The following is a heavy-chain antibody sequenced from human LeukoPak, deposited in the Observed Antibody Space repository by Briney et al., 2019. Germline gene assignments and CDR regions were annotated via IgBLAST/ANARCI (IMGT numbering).Heavy chain of an antibody. CDR3: ARDHGSGSLDFDY. Sequence: ASVKVSCKASGYTFTGYYMHRVRQAPGQGLEWMGWINPNSGGTNYAQKFQGRVTMTRDTSISTAYMELSRLRSDDTAVYYCARDHGSGSLDFDYWGQGTLVTVSS. CDR1: GYTFTGYY. CDR2: INPNSGGT. V-gene: IGHV1-2*02. D-gene: IGHD3-10*01. J-gene: IGHJ4*02.